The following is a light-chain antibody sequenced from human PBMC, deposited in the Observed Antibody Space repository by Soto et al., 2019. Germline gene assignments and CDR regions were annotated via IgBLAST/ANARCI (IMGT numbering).Light chain of an antibody. CDR3: SSYTSSNTLV. J-gene: IGLJ1*01. V-gene: IGLV2-14*01. CDR1: SSDIGTYNY. CDR2: EVS. Sequence: QSVLTQPASVSGSPGQSITISCTGTSSDIGTYNYVSWNQQHPGKAPKVIIYEVSNRPSGVSNRFSGSKSGNTASLTISGFQAEDEADYYCSSYTSSNTLVFGTGAKLTVL.